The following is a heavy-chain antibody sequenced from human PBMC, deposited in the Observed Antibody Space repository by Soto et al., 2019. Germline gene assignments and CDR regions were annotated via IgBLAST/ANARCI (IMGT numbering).Heavy chain of an antibody. CDR1: GFTVSSNY. D-gene: IGHD2-2*01. J-gene: IGHJ4*02. CDR2: IYSGGST. V-gene: IGHV3-53*01. CDR3: ARTHAAMASYYFDY. Sequence: EVQLVESGGGLIQPGGSLRLSCAASGFTVSSNYMSWVRQAPGKGLEWVSVIYSGGSTYYADSVKGRFTISRDNSRNTMYLQRNSLRAEDTAVYYGARTHAAMASYYFDYWGQGTLFTVSS.